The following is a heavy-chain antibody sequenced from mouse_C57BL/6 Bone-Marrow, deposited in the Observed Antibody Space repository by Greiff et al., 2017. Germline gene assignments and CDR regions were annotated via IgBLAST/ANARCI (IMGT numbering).Heavy chain of an antibody. CDR3: ARPYYGNYWYFDV. J-gene: IGHJ1*03. CDR1: GYTFTSYW. V-gene: IGHV1-55*01. Sequence: QVQLQQPGAELVKPGASVKMSCKASGYTFTSYWITWVKQRPGQGLEWIGDIYPGSGSTNYNEKFKSKATLTVDTSSSTAYRQLSSLTSEDSAVYYCARPYYGNYWYFDVWGTGTTVTVSA. CDR2: IYPGSGST. D-gene: IGHD2-10*01.